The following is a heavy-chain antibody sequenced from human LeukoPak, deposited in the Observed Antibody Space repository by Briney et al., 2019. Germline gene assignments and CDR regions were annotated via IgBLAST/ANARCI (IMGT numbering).Heavy chain of an antibody. D-gene: IGHD3-10*01. J-gene: IGHJ5*02. CDR3: ARHLHSDGSGSYLNWFDP. Sequence: SETLSLTCTVSGGSISSSSYYWGWIRQPPGKGLEWIGSIYYSGSTYYNPSLKSRVTISADTSKNQFSLKLRSVTAADTAVYYCARHLHSDGSGSYLNWFDPWGPGTLVTVSS. CDR1: GGSISSSSYY. CDR2: IYYSGST. V-gene: IGHV4-39*01.